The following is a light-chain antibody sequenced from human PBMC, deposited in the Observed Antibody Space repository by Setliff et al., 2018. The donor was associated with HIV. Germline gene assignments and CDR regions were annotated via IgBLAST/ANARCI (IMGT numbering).Light chain of an antibody. CDR2: DVS. Sequence: HSALAQPASVSGSPGQSITITCTGTSSDVGGYNYVSWYQQHPGKAPKFMIYDVSKRPSGVSNRFSGSKSGNTASLTISGLQAEDEADYYCSSYTSSSTLVFGGGTQLTVL. CDR3: SSYTSSSTLV. CDR1: SSDVGGYNY. V-gene: IGLV2-14*01. J-gene: IGLJ2*01.